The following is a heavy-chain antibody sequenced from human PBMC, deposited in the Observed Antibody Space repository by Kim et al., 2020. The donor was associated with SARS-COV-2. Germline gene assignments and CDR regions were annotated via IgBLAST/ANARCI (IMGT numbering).Heavy chain of an antibody. D-gene: IGHD1-1*01. Sequence: SETLSLTCTVSGGSINSGIYYWSWVRQDAGKGLEWIGSIDYTASIFKNPSLKSRLTLSVDTSRNQISLKLSSVTPADTAVYYCARVKTTGHYYCTMDLWGQGTTVTVSS. CDR1: GGSINSGIYY. CDR3: ARVKTTGHYYCTMDL. CDR2: IDYTASI. V-gene: IGHV4-31*03. J-gene: IGHJ6*02.